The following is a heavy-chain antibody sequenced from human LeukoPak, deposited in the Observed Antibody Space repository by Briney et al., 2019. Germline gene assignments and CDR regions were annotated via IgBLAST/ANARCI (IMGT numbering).Heavy chain of an antibody. V-gene: IGHV1-69*05. CDR3: AREGGYSYGYGGWFDP. CDR2: IIPILGTA. J-gene: IGHJ5*02. Sequence: SVKVSCKASGGTFSSYAISWVRQAPGQGLEWMGGIIPILGTANYAQKFQGRVTITTDESTSTAYMELSSLRSEDTAVYYCAREGGYSYGYGGWFDPWGQGTLVTVSS. CDR1: GGTFSSYA. D-gene: IGHD5-18*01.